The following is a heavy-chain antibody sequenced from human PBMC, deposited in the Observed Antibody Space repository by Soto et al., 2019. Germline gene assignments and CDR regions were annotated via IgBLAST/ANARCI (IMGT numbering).Heavy chain of an antibody. D-gene: IGHD6-13*01. CDR3: ARQIGRGSWSLDH. CDR1: GGSISSSDYW. J-gene: IGHJ4*02. CDR2: IYYNGST. V-gene: IGHV4-39*01. Sequence: QLQLQESGPGLVKPAETLSLTCSVSGGSISSSDYWWGWIRQPPGKGLEWIGSIYYNGSTYYNPSLKSRVEISVDTSKNEFSLRLCSVTAADTAGYYCARQIGRGSWSLDHGGQGTLVTVSS.